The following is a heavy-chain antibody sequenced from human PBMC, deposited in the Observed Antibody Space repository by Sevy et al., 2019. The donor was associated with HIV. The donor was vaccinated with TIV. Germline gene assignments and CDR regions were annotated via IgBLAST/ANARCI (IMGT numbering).Heavy chain of an antibody. CDR2: ISDRSDTI. CDR1: GFIFSNYY. D-gene: IGHD2-15*01. Sequence: GGSLRLSCAASGFIFSNYYMTWVRQAPGKGLEWASYISDRSDTISYADSVKGRFTISRDNAKNALYLQMSSLRGEDTAVYYCARVRDRYCSGGSCYYGYFFDYWGQGTLVTVSS. V-gene: IGHV3-48*01. CDR3: ARVRDRYCSGGSCYYGYFFDY. J-gene: IGHJ4*02.